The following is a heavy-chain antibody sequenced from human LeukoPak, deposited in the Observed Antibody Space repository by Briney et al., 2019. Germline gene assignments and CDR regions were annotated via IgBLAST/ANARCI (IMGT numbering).Heavy chain of an antibody. Sequence: GGSLRLSCAASGFTFSSYEMNWVRQAPGKGLEWVSYISSSGSTIYYADSVKGRFTISRDNAKNSLYLQMNSLRAEDTAVYYCASYYYGSGSLDAFDIWGQGTMVTVSS. CDR2: ISSSGSTI. CDR3: ASYYYGSGSLDAFDI. V-gene: IGHV3-48*03. D-gene: IGHD3-10*01. J-gene: IGHJ3*02. CDR1: GFTFSSYE.